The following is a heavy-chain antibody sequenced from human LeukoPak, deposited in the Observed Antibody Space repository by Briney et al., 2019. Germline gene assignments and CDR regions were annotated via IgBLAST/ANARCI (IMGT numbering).Heavy chain of an antibody. CDR2: INWNGGST. J-gene: IGHJ4*02. CDR1: GFTFDNYG. V-gene: IGHV3-20*04. D-gene: IGHD3-9*01. Sequence: GGSLSLSCTASGFTFDNYGMSWVRQPPGKGLEWVRGINWNGGSTCYADSVKGRFSIFRDNAKNSVYLQMNSLIAEGTALYYCAREGGYYDILTGSRLSLYHFDYWGQGTLVTVSS. CDR3: AREGGYYDILTGSRLSLYHFDY.